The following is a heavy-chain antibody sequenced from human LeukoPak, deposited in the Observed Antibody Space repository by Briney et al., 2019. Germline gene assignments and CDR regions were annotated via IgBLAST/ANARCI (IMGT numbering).Heavy chain of an antibody. CDR3: AGDTSGSYPITYFDS. J-gene: IGHJ4*02. V-gene: IGHV3-48*01. Sequence: PGGSLRLSCAASGFTFSDYSMNWVRQAPGKGLEWISYIGIDSGNTNYADSVKGRFTISGDKAKNSLYLQMNSLRVEDTAVYYCAGDTSGSYPITYFDSWGQGALVTVSS. D-gene: IGHD3-10*01. CDR2: IGIDSGNT. CDR1: GFTFSDYS.